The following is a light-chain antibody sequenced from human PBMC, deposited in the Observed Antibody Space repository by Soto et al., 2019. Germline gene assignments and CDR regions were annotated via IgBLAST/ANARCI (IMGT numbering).Light chain of an antibody. CDR1: ISNIGTNT. CDR3: AAWDDSLNGWV. Sequence: QSVVTQPPSASGTPGQNVTISCSGGISNIGTNTVNWFQHLPGTAPKLLIYGNNQRPSGVPDRISGSKSGTSASLAISGLQSEDEADYFCAAWDDSLNGWVFGGGTQLTVL. CDR2: GNN. V-gene: IGLV1-44*01. J-gene: IGLJ3*02.